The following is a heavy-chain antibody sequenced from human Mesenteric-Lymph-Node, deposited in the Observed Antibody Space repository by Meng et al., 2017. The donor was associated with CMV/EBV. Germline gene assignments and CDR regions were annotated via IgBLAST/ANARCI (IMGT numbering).Heavy chain of an antibody. Sequence: SETLSLTCAVYGGSFSGYHWSWIRQPPGKGLEWIGEINHSGSTNYNPSLKSRVTISVDTSKNQFSLKLSSVTAADTAVYYCARETSVALGGAFDIWGQGTMVTVSS. CDR3: ARETSVALGGAFDI. CDR1: GGSFSGYH. V-gene: IGHV4-34*01. D-gene: IGHD1/OR15-1a*01. CDR2: INHSGST. J-gene: IGHJ3*02.